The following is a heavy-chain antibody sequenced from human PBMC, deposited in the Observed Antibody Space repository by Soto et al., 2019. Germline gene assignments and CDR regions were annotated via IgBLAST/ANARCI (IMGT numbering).Heavy chain of an antibody. V-gene: IGHV3-48*01. CDR3: ARRAAVAADGNWFDP. Sequence: GGSLRLSCAASGFTFSSYSMNWVRQAPGKGLEWVSYISSSSSTIYYADSVKGRFTISRDNAKNSLYLQMNSLKAADSAMYYCARRAAVAADGNWFDPWGQGTLVTVSS. J-gene: IGHJ5*02. D-gene: IGHD6-19*01. CDR2: ISSSSSTI. CDR1: GFTFSSYS.